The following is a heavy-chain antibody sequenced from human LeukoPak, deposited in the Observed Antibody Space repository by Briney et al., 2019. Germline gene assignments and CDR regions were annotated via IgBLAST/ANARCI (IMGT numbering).Heavy chain of an antibody. Sequence: GGSLRLSCAASGFTFSSYWMHWVRQAPGKGLELVSFISNSGSEIYYADSVKGRFTISRDNAKNSLYLQMNSLRAEDTAVYYCARDGRDYYGWGSYGNWFDPWGQGTLVTVYS. CDR2: ISNSGSEI. V-gene: IGHV3-21*05. CDR1: GFTFSSYW. CDR3: ARDGRDYYGWGSYGNWFDP. J-gene: IGHJ5*02. D-gene: IGHD3-10*01.